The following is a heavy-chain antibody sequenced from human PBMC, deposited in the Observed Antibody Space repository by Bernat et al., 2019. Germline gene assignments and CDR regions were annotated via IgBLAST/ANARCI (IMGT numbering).Heavy chain of an antibody. D-gene: IGHD2-15*01. CDR1: GGSISSYY. V-gene: IGHV4-59*01. CDR3: ASARGYCSGGSCYPDGPYYFDY. Sequence: QVQLQESGPGLVKPSETLSLTCTVSGGSISSYYWSWIRQPPGKGLEWIGYIYYSGSTNYNPSLKSRFTISVDTSKTQFSLTLSSVTAADTAVYYCASARGYCSGGSCYPDGPYYFDYWGQGTLVTVSS. J-gene: IGHJ4*02. CDR2: IYYSGST.